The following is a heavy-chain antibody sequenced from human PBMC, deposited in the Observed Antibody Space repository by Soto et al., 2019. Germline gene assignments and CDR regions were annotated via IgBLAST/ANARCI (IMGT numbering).Heavy chain of an antibody. J-gene: IGHJ4*02. CDR1: GYTFTSYY. CDR2: INPSGSTT. CDR3: ARFMTAAGHDY. D-gene: IGHD6-13*01. V-gene: IGHV1-46*03. Sequence: QVQLVQSGAEVKKPGASVKVSCKASGYTFTSYYIHWVRQAPGQGLEWMGIINPSGSTTTYAQKFQGRFTMTRDKSTSPVYMERSSLRSEDTAVYYCARFMTAAGHDYWGQGTLVTVSS.